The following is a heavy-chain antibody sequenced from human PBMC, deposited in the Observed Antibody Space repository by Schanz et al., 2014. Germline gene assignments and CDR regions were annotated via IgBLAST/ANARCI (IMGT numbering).Heavy chain of an antibody. CDR2: IDPNSGGT. CDR1: GNTLSAYY. J-gene: IGHJ3*01. V-gene: IGHV1-2*02. CDR3: ARTASHDVWRGYIPPYAFDL. D-gene: IGHD3-3*01. Sequence: QVQLVQSGADVKKPGASVKVSCKASGNTLSAYYIHWIRQAPGQGLEWMGWIDPNSGGTNYAQKFQGRVTMTSDTSITTVYMEVNSLTSDDTAMFYCARTASHDVWRGYIPPYAFDLWGQGTVVIVSS.